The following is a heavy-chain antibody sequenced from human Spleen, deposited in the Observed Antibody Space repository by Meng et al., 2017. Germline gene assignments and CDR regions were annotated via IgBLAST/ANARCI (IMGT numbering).Heavy chain of an antibody. J-gene: IGHJ4*02. CDR1: GDSVSSNSVA. CDR2: TYYRSKWYD. D-gene: IGHD6-13*01. Sequence: VQFQQPVPGLVQPSQTLSPPVAIAGDSVSSNSVAWNWIRQSPSRGLEWLGRTYYRSKWYDDYAVSVKGRITINPDTSKNQFSLQLNSVTPEDTAVDYCAREYSSSFDYWGQGTLVTVSS. V-gene: IGHV6-1*01. CDR3: AREYSSSFDY.